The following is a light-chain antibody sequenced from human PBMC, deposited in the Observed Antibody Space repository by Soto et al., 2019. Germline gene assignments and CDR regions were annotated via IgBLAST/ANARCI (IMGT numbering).Light chain of an antibody. J-gene: IGKJ2*02. CDR2: GAS. Sequence: EIVLTQSPGTLSLSPGERATLSCRASQSVSGSYLAWYQQKPGQAPRLLIYGASSRATGIPDRFSGSGSGKDFTLTISRLEPDDFAMYYCQQYGSSLCTFVQETKQEIK. V-gene: IGKV3-20*01. CDR3: QQYGSSLCT. CDR1: QSVSGSY.